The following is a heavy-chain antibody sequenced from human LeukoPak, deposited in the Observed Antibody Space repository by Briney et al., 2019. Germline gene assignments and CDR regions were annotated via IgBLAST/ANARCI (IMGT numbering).Heavy chain of an antibody. J-gene: IGHJ6*03. CDR1: GGSISSSSYY. V-gene: IGHV4-39*07. D-gene: IGHD2-2*02. CDR3: ARDAKDIVVVPAAINYYYYYMDV. CDR2: IYYSGST. Sequence: SETLSLTCTVSGGSISSSSYYWGWIRQPPGKGLEWIGSIYYSGSTYHNPSLKSRVTISVDTSKNQFSLKLSSVTAADTAVYYCARDAKDIVVVPAAINYYYYYMDVWGKGTTVTISS.